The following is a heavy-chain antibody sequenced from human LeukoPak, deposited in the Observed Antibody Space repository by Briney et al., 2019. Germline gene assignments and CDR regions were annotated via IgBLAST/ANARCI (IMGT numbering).Heavy chain of an antibody. CDR1: GYTFTGYY. V-gene: IGHV1-2*02. J-gene: IGHJ6*02. CDR2: INPNSGGT. CDR3: VTPSRNTAMVGTYYYGMDV. Sequence: ASVKVSCKASGYTFTGYYMHWVRQAPGQGLEWMGWINPNSGGTNYAQKFQGRVTMTRDTSISTAYMELSRLRPDDTAVYYCVTPSRNTAMVGTYYYGMDVWGQGTTVTVSS. D-gene: IGHD5-18*01.